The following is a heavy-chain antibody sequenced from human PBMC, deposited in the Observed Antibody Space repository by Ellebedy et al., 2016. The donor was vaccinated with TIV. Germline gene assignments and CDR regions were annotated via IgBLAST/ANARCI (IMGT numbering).Heavy chain of an antibody. J-gene: IGHJ4*02. CDR1: GYSFTSYH. D-gene: IGHD2-21*02. CDR3: ARSYGDPDF. CDR2: INPSGGST. Sequence: ASVKVSCKASGYSFTSYHIHWVRQAPGQGLGWMGLINPSGGSTSSAPKFQGRITMTRDRSTSTVYMELSSLRSEDTAVYYCARSYGDPDFWGQGTRVTVSS. V-gene: IGHV1-46*01.